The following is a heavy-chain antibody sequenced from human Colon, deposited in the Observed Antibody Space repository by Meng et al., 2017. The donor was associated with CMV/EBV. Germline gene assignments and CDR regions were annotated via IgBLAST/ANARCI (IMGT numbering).Heavy chain of an antibody. CDR1: GFIFGDYA. V-gene: IGHV3-23*01. J-gene: IGHJ4*02. D-gene: IGHD2-2*01. CDR2: TGGSGVHS. Sequence: GESLKISCAASGFIFGDYAMTWVRQAPGKGLEWVAATGGSGVHSYYADSVKGRFTISRDNSKNTLYLQMNSLRAEDTAVYYCAKLVVVPAASDYWGQGTLVTVSS. CDR3: AKLVVVPAASDY.